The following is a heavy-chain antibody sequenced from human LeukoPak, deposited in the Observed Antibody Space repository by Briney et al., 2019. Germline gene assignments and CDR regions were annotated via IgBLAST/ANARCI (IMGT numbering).Heavy chain of an antibody. CDR3: ARGVAAAARWFDP. Sequence: NPSETLSLTCTVSGGSISSYYWSWIRQPPGKGLEWIGYIYYSGSTNYNPSLKSRVTISVDTSKNQFSLKLSSVTAADTAVYYCARGVAAAARWFDPWGQGTLVTVSS. CDR1: GGSISSYY. CDR2: IYYSGST. V-gene: IGHV4-59*01. D-gene: IGHD6-13*01. J-gene: IGHJ5*02.